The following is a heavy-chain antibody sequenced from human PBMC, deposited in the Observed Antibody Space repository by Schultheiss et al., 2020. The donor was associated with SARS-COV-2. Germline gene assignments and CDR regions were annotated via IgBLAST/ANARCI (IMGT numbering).Heavy chain of an antibody. J-gene: IGHJ4*02. Sequence: SFSSSFFPFSSSAMHWFRQAPGKGLEWVSGISWNSGSIGYADSVKGRFTISRDNAKNSLYLQMNSLRAEDTALYYCAKESNSGGPVWGQGTLVTVSS. CDR2: ISWNSGSI. CDR3: AKESNSGGPV. CDR1: FFPFSSSA. D-gene: IGHD1-26*01. V-gene: IGHV3-9*01.